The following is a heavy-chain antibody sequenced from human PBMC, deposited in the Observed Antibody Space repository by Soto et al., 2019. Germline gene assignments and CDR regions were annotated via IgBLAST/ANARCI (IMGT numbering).Heavy chain of an antibody. CDR2: IIPIFGTA. V-gene: IGHV1-69*01. Sequence: QVQLVQSGAEVKKPGSSVKVSCKASGGTFSSYAISWVRQAPGQGLEWMGGIIPIFGTAKYAQKFQARVTIPEDDSTSTANMEVSSLRSEEKAVYYCTRGRPAAIGYFDYWGQGTLVTVSS. CDR1: GGTFSSYA. CDR3: TRGRPAAIGYFDY. D-gene: IGHD2-2*02. J-gene: IGHJ4*02.